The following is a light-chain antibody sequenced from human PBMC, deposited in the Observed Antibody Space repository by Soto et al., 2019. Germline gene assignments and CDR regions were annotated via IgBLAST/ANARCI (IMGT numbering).Light chain of an antibody. CDR1: SNDFGSYNL. Sequence: QSALSQPASVSGSPGQSITISCTGISNDFGSYNLVSWYQHHPGRAPRLMIYEASKRPSGVSDRFSGSKSGNTASLTISGLLAEDEADYYCCSYGGSSALPYVFGAGTQLTVL. CDR3: CSYGGSSALPYV. J-gene: IGLJ7*01. CDR2: EAS. V-gene: IGLV2-23*01.